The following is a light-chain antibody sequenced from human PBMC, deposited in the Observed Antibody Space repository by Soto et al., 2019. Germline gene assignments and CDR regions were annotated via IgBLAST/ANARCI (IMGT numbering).Light chain of an antibody. Sequence: QSALTQPRSVSGSPGQSVTISCTGTSSDVGDYNYVSWYQQHPGKAPKFIIYEVSKRPSGVPDRFSGSKSGNTASLTISGLKAEDEADYYCCSYAGTYTVVFGGGTKVTVL. V-gene: IGLV2-11*01. CDR2: EVS. CDR1: SSDVGDYNY. J-gene: IGLJ2*01. CDR3: CSYAGTYTVV.